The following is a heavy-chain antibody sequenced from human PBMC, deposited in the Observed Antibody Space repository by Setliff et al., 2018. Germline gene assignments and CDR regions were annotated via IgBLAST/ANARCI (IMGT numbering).Heavy chain of an antibody. CDR2: IIPIFGTA. CDR1: GGTFSSYA. Sequence: GASVTVSCKASGGTFSSYAISWVRQAPGQGLEWMGGIIPIFGTANYAQKFQGRVTITADESTSTAYMELSSLRSEDTAVYYCATEVMSSSRDYWGQGTLVTVSS. D-gene: IGHD6-6*01. V-gene: IGHV1-69*13. J-gene: IGHJ4*02. CDR3: ATEVMSSSRDY.